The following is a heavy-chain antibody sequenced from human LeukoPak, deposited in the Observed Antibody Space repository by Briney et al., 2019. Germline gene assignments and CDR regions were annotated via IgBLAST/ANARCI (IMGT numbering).Heavy chain of an antibody. D-gene: IGHD3-10*01. CDR2: IWYDGSNK. Sequence: GGSLRLSCAASVFTFSSYGMHCVRQAPGKGLEWGAVIWYDGSNKYYADSVKGRFTISRDNPKNTLYLQMNSLRAEDTAVYYCAREFGGWGSYYNPDYWGQGTLVTVSS. CDR3: AREFGGWGSYYNPDY. CDR1: VFTFSSYG. J-gene: IGHJ4*02. V-gene: IGHV3-33*01.